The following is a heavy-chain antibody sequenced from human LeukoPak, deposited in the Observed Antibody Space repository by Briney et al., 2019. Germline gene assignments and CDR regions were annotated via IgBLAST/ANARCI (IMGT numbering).Heavy chain of an antibody. D-gene: IGHD3-9*01. J-gene: IGHJ3*02. CDR3: ARDVRYFDWLTSPDDAFDI. CDR1: GGSISSSSYY. V-gene: IGHV4-39*02. CDR2: IYYSGST. Sequence: SETLSLTCTVSGGSISSSSYYWGWIRQPPGKGLEWIGSIYYSGSTYYNPSLKSRVTISVDTSKNQFSLKLSSVTAADTAVYYCARDVRYFDWLTSPDDAFDIWGQGTMVTVSS.